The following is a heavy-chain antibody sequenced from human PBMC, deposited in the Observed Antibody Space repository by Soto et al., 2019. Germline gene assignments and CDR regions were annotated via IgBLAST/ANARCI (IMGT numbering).Heavy chain of an antibody. CDR1: GYTFTSYD. CDR3: ASGIVVVPATLSVNYDAFDI. J-gene: IGHJ3*02. D-gene: IGHD2-2*01. CDR2: MNPNSGNT. Sequence: ASVKVSCKASGYTFTSYDINWVRQATGQGLEWMGWMNPNSGNTGYAQKFQGRVIMTRNTSISTAYMELSSLRSEDTAVYYCASGIVVVPATLSVNYDAFDIWGQGTMVTVSS. V-gene: IGHV1-8*01.